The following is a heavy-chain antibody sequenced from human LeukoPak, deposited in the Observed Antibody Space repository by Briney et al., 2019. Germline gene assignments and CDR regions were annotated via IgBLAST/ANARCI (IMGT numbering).Heavy chain of an antibody. J-gene: IGHJ4*02. D-gene: IGHD6-13*01. V-gene: IGHV3-30*18. CDR1: GFTFSSYG. Sequence: GGTLRLSCAASGFTFSSYGMHWVRQAPGKGLEWVAVISYDGSNKYYADSVKGRFTISRDNSENTLYLQMNSLRAEDTAVYYCAKDVTRIAAAGPFDYWGQGTLVTVSS. CDR2: ISYDGSNK. CDR3: AKDVTRIAAAGPFDY.